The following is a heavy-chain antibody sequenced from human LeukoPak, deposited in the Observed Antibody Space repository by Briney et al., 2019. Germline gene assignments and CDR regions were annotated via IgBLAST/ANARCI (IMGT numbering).Heavy chain of an antibody. D-gene: IGHD3-10*01. CDR3: AKDGVRGGFVGYYYYYYYRDV. CDR1: GFAFSSYG. J-gene: IGHJ6*03. V-gene: IGHV3-30*02. Sequence: GGSLRLSCAASGFAFSSYGMHWVRQAPGKGLEWVAFIRYDGSNKYYADSVKGRFTISRDNSKNTLYLQMNSLRAEDTAVYYCAKDGVRGGFVGYYYYYYYRDVWGKGTTVTVSS. CDR2: IRYDGSNK.